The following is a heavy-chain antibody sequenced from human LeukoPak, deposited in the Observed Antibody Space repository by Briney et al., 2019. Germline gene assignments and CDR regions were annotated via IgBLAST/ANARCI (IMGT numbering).Heavy chain of an antibody. V-gene: IGHV4-59*01. CDR1: GGSIGNYY. D-gene: IGHD1-26*01. J-gene: IGHJ4*02. Sequence: SETLSLTCTVSGGSIGNYYWSWMRQPPGKGLEWIGYTFYGGGTKYNPSLKSRVTISVDTSKNQFSLKLSSVTAADTAVYYCARGLSGSYYDYWGQGTLVTVSS. CDR3: ARGLSGSYYDY. CDR2: TFYGGGT.